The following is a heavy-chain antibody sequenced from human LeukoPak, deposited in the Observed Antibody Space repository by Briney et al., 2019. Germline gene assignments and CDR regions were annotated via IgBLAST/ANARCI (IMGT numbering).Heavy chain of an antibody. V-gene: IGHV4-39*07. CDR2: IYYSGST. CDR3: AREGSDYYGSGSYYRSYYYYMDV. Sequence: SETLSLTCTVSGGSISSSSYYWGWIRQPPGKGLEWIGSIYYSGSTYYNPSLKSRVTISVDTSKNQFSLKLSSVTAADTAVYYCAREGSDYYGSGSYYRSYYYYMDVWGKGTTVTISS. CDR1: GGSISSSSYY. J-gene: IGHJ6*03. D-gene: IGHD3-10*01.